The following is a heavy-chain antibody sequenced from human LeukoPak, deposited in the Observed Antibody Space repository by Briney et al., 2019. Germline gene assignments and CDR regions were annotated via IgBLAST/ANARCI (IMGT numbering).Heavy chain of an antibody. CDR2: IRYDGSNE. V-gene: IGHV3-30*02. J-gene: IGHJ6*03. CDR3: AKDLNWNYLYYMDV. D-gene: IGHD3/OR15-3a*01. CDR1: EFTFSSYG. Sequence: GGSLRLSCTASEFTFSSYGMHWVRQAPGKGLEWVVFIRYDGSNEYYADSVKGRFTISRDNFKNTLYLQMNSLRAEDTAVYYCAKDLNWNYLYYMDVWGKGTTVTVSS.